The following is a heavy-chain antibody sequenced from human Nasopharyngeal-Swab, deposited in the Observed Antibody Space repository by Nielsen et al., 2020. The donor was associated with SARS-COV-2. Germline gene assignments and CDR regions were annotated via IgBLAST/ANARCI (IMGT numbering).Heavy chain of an antibody. Sequence: GGSLRLSCAASGFTFSSYGMHWVRQAPGKGLEWVAIISYDGSNKYYADSVKGRFTISRDNSKNTLYLQMNSLRAEDTAVYYCAKDAAIDYWGQGTLVTVSS. J-gene: IGHJ4*02. CDR1: GFTFSSYG. CDR2: ISYDGSNK. D-gene: IGHD5-18*01. V-gene: IGHV3-30*18. CDR3: AKDAAIDY.